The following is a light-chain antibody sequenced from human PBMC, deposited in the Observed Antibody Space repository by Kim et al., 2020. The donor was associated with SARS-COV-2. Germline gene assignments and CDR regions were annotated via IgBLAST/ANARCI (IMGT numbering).Light chain of an antibody. J-gene: IGLJ1*01. CDR2: RDS. CDR1: NIGSKS. Sequence: SYELTQPLSVSVALGQTARITCEGNNIGSKSVHWYQQKPGQAPVLVIYRDSNWPSGIPERFSGSNSGNTATLTISRGQAGDEADYYCQVWDSSTYVFGTGTKVTVL. V-gene: IGLV3-9*01. CDR3: QVWDSSTYV.